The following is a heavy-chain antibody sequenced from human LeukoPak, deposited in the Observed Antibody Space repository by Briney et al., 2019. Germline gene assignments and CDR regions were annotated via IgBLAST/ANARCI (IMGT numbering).Heavy chain of an antibody. Sequence: GGSLRLSCAASGFTFSSYWMHWVRQAPGKGLVWVSRINSDGGRISYADSVKGRFTISRDNAKDTLYLQMNSLRAEHAAVYYRAVVTTMTTRVNYWGQGALVTVSS. D-gene: IGHD4-17*01. CDR3: AVVTTMTTRVNY. V-gene: IGHV3-74*01. CDR2: INSDGGRI. J-gene: IGHJ4*02. CDR1: GFTFSSYW.